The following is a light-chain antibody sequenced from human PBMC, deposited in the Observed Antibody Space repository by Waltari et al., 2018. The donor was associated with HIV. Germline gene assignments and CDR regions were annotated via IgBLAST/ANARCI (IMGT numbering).Light chain of an antibody. J-gene: IGLJ2*01. CDR3: ASYTADDTVL. Sequence: SDLTQPASVSGFLGQSITLSCTGGDSDFGLYNFISWYQQQPGEVPKLLLYEVDTRASGIPGRFSGSKSGNTASLTITGLQIEDEGLYYCASYTADDTVLFGGGT. CDR2: EVD. V-gene: IGLV2-14*01. CDR1: DSDFGLYNF.